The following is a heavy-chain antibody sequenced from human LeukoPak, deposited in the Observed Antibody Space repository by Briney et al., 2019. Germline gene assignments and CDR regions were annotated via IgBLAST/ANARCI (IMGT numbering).Heavy chain of an antibody. J-gene: IGHJ5*02. CDR2: IYYSGST. CDR3: ARLDGDWFDP. Sequence: SETLSLTCTVSGGSISSGDYYWSWIRQPPGKGLEWIGYIYYSGSTNYNPSLKSRVTISVDTSKNQFSLKLSSVTAADTAVYYCARLDGDWFDPWGQGTLVTVSS. V-gene: IGHV4-61*08. CDR1: GGSISSGDYY. D-gene: IGHD1-1*01.